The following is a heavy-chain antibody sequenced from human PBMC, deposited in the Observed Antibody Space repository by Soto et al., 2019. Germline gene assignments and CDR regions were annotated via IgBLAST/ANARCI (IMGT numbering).Heavy chain of an antibody. D-gene: IGHD5-12*01. CDR1: GFTFRDQA. V-gene: IGHV3-23*01. J-gene: IGHJ6*03. Sequence: GGSLRLSCAASGFTFRDQAMTWVRQAPGMGLEWVSTISANGGNTYYADSVKGRFTISRDNSKNTLYLQMNSLRAEDTAEYYCAKDGYDFPNYMDVWGKGTTVTVSS. CDR3: AKDGYDFPNYMDV. CDR2: ISANGGNT.